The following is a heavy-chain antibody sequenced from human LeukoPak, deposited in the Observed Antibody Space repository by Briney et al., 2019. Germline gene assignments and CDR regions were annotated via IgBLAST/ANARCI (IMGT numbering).Heavy chain of an antibody. CDR2: INPNSGGT. CDR1: GYTFTGYY. V-gene: IGHV1-2*02. CDR3: ARATIAARPCWLFDY. Sequence: ASVKVSCKASGYTFTGYYMHWVRQAPGRGLEWMGWINPNSGGTNYAQKFQGRVTMTRDTSISTAYMELSRLRSDDTAVYYCARATIAARPCWLFDYWGQGTLVTVSS. D-gene: IGHD6-6*01. J-gene: IGHJ4*02.